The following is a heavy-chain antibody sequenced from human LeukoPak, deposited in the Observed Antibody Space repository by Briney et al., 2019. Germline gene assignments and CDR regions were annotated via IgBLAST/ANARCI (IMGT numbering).Heavy chain of an antibody. CDR1: GYTFTGYY. V-gene: IGHV1-2*02. D-gene: IGHD6-19*01. Sequence: ASVKVSCKASGYTFTGYYMHWVRQAPGQGLEWIGWINPNSGGTNYAQKFQGRVTMTRDTSISTAYMELSRLRSDDTAVYYCAREDRIAVAGRGGWFDPWGQGTLVTVSS. CDR2: INPNSGGT. CDR3: AREDRIAVAGRGGWFDP. J-gene: IGHJ5*02.